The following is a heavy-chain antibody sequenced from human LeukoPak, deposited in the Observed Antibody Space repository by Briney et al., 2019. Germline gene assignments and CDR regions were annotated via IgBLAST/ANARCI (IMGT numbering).Heavy chain of an antibody. CDR2: VYYSGST. CDR1: GGSISSYY. D-gene: IGHD4-17*01. V-gene: IGHV4-59*01. J-gene: IGHJ6*02. Sequence: SETLSLTCTVSGGSISSYYWTWIRQPPEKGLEWIGYVYYSGSTNYNPSLQSRITISIDTSKNQFSLKLSSVTAADSAVYYCARDYGDYNGMDVWGQGTTVTVS. CDR3: ARDYGDYNGMDV.